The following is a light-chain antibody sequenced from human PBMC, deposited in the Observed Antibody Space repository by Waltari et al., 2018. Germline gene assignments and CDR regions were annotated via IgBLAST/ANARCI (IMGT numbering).Light chain of an antibody. Sequence: TLSCRASQSVGTYLAWYQQRPGQSPRLLIYDASYKATGIPARFSGSGSETDFTLTISSLQPEDFAVYYCQQRRNWPLTFGGGTRVQI. J-gene: IGKJ4*01. CDR1: QSVGTY. CDR2: DAS. V-gene: IGKV3-11*01. CDR3: QQRRNWPLT.